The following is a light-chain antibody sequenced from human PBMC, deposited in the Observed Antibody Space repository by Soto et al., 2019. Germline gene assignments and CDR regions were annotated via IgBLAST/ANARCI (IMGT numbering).Light chain of an antibody. CDR2: GAT. CDR1: QSVRIL. CDR3: QQYNNWLLT. J-gene: IGKJ5*01. V-gene: IGKV3-15*01. Sequence: IVMAQSPATLSVSPGERATLSCRASQSVRILLAWYQQKPGQAPRLLIHGATSRATGIPARFSGSGSGTEFTLTISSLQSEDFAVYYCQQYNNWLLTFGQGTRLEIK.